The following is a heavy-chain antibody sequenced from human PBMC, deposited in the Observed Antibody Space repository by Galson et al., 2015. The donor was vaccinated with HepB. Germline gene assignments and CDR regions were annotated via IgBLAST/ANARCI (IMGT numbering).Heavy chain of an antibody. V-gene: IGHV6-1*01. J-gene: IGHJ5*02. D-gene: IGHD3-22*01. Sequence: CAISGDSVSSNSAAWNRIRQSPSRGLEWLGRTYYRSKWYNDYAVSVKSRITINPDTSKNQFSLQLNSVTPEDTAVYYCARWLDYYDSSGYYPENWFDPWGQGTLVTVSS. CDR1: GDSVSSNSAA. CDR2: TYYRSKWYN. CDR3: ARWLDYYDSSGYYPENWFDP.